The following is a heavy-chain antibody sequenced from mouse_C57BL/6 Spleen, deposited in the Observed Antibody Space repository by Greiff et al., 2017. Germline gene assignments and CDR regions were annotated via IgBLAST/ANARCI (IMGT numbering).Heavy chain of an antibody. J-gene: IGHJ3*01. V-gene: IGHV1-59*01. D-gene: IGHD2-3*01. CDR3: ARLRGDDGYYRFAY. Sequence: QVQLQQPGAELVRPGTSVKLSCKASGYTFTSYWMNWVKQRPGQGLEWIGVIDPSDSYTNYNQKFKGKATLTVDTSSSTAYMQLSSLTSEDSAVYYCARLRGDDGYYRFAYWGQGTLVTVSA. CDR1: GYTFTSYW. CDR2: IDPSDSYT.